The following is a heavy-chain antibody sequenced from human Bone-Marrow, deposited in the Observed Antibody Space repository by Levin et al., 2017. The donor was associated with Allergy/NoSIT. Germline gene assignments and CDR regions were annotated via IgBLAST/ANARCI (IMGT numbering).Heavy chain of an antibody. J-gene: IGHJ4*02. CDR3: ASSGYSYGYY. V-gene: IGHV4-61*01. CDR1: GGSVSSGSYY. CDR2: IYYSGST. Sequence: ESLKISCTVSGGSVSSGSYYWSWIRQPPGKGLEWIGYIYYSGSTNYNPSLKSRVTISVDTSKNQFSLKLSSVTAADTAVYYCASSGYSYGYYWGQGTLVTVSS. D-gene: IGHD5-18*01.